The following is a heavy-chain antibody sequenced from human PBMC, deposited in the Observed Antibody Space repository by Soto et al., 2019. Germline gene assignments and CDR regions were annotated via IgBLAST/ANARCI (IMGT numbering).Heavy chain of an antibody. J-gene: IGHJ6*02. CDR2: ISAYNGNT. D-gene: IGHD4-17*01. CDR1: GYTFTSYG. CDR3: AIDGDYGDYTYVIDV. V-gene: IGHV1-18*01. Sequence: ASVKVSCKASGYTFTSYGISWVRQAPGQGLEWMGWISAYNGNTNYAQKLQGRVTMTTDTSTSTAYMELRSLRSDDTAVYYCAIDGDYGDYTYVIDVWGQGTTDTGS.